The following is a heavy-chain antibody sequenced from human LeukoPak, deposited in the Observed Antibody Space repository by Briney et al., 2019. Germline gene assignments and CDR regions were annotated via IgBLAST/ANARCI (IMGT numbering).Heavy chain of an antibody. CDR1: GFTFSSYE. Sequence: GGSLRLSCAASGFTFSSYEMNWVRQAPGKGLEWVSYISSSGSNIYYADSVKGRFTISRDNAKNSLYLQMNSLRAEDTAVYYCAREGRRGYWGQGTLVTVSS. CDR3: AREGRRGY. V-gene: IGHV3-48*03. CDR2: ISSSGSNI. J-gene: IGHJ4*02.